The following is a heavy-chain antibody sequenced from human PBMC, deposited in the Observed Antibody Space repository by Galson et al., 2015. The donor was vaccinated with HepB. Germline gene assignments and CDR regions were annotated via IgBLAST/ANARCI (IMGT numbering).Heavy chain of an antibody. CDR3: ARTRYEGNDAFDI. CDR1: GFSLRTSGMC. D-gene: IGHD3-10*01. CDR2: IDWDDDK. J-gene: IGHJ3*02. Sequence: PALVKPTQTLTLTCTFSGFSLRTSGMCVSWIRPPPGKALEWLARIDWDDDKYYSTSLKTRLTISKDTSKNQVVLTMTNMDPVDTATYYCARTRYEGNDAFDIWGQGTMVTVSS. V-gene: IGHV2-70*11.